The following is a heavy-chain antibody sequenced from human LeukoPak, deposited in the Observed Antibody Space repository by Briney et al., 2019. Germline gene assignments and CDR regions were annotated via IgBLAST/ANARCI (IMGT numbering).Heavy chain of an antibody. CDR3: AKEDYGDYAEVLSNFDY. CDR1: GFTFSSYW. D-gene: IGHD4-17*01. Sequence: QPGGSLRLSCAASGFTFSSYWMSWVRQAPGKGLEWVAFIRYDGSNKYYADSVKGRFTISRDNSKNTLYLQMNSLRAEDTAVYYCAKEDYGDYAEVLSNFDYWGQGTLVTVSS. CDR2: IRYDGSNK. J-gene: IGHJ4*02. V-gene: IGHV3-30*02.